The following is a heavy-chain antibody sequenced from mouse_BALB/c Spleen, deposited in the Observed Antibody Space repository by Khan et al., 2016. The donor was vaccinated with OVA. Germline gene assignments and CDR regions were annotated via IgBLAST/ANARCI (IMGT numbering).Heavy chain of an antibody. V-gene: IGHV9-1*02. J-gene: IGHJ1*01. CDR3: GRSDSYWYFDV. CDR1: GYTFTNYG. Sequence: QIQLVQSGPELKKPGETVKLSCKASGYTFTNYGMNWVKQAPGKGLKWMGWINTYTGATTYADDFKGRFAFSLETSASTAFLQINNLNNEDMATEFCGRSDSYWYFDVWGAGTTVTVSS. CDR2: INTYTGAT.